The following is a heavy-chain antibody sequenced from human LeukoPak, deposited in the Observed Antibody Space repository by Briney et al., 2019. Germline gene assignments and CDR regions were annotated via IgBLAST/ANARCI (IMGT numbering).Heavy chain of an antibody. V-gene: IGHV3-11*01. CDR3: ARYNYGTIDY. CDR2: ISSSDSLI. Sequence: PGGSLRLSCAASGFTFSDYYMSWIRQAPGKGLEWVSYISSSDSLIYYADSAKGRFTISRDNPKNSLYLQMNSLRAEDTAVYYCARYNYGTIDYWGQGTLVTVSS. CDR1: GFTFSDYY. J-gene: IGHJ4*02. D-gene: IGHD5-18*01.